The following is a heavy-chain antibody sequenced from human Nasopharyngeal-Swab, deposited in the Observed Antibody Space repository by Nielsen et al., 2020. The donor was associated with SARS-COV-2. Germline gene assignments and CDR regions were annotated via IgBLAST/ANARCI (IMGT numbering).Heavy chain of an antibody. CDR1: GFTFSSYA. J-gene: IGHJ4*02. CDR2: ISGSGGST. V-gene: IGHV3-23*01. Sequence: GGSLRLSCAASGFTFSSYAMSWVRQAPGKGLEWVSAISGSGGSTYYADSVKGRFTISRDNSKNTLYLQMNSLRAEDTAVYYCARAGSGYEVKFDYWGQGTLVTVSS. CDR3: ARAGSGYEVKFDY. D-gene: IGHD5-12*01.